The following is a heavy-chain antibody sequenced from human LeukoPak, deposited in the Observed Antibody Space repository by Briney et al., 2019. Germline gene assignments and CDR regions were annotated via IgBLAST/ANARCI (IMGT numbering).Heavy chain of an antibody. CDR2: ISYDGSNK. D-gene: IGHD2-2*01. J-gene: IGHJ6*03. V-gene: IGHV3-30-3*01. CDR1: GFTFSSYA. CDR3: AKDLYCSSTSCYMDV. Sequence: PGRSLRLSCAASGFTFSSYAMHWVRQAPGKGLEWVAVISYDGSNKYYADSVKGRFTISRDNSNNTPYLQMNSLRAEDTAAYYCAKDLYCSSTSCYMDVWGKGTTVTVSS.